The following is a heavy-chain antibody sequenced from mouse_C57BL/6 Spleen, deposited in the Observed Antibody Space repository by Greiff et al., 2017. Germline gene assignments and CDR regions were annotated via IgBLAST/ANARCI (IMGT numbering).Heavy chain of an antibody. V-gene: IGHV1-26*01. Sequence: EVKLVESGPELVKPGASVKISCKASGYTFTDYYMNWVKQSHGKSLEWIGDINPNNGGTSYNQKFKGKATLTVDKSSSTAYMELRSLTSEDSAVYYCAKRYGSSPGYFDYWGQGTTLTVSS. CDR1: GYTFTDYY. CDR2: INPNNGGT. CDR3: AKRYGSSPGYFDY. D-gene: IGHD1-1*01. J-gene: IGHJ2*01.